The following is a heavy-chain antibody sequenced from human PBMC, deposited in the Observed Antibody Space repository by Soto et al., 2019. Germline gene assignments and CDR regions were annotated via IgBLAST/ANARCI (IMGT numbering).Heavy chain of an antibody. D-gene: IGHD2-21*01. CDR3: ARGNVVPLDY. J-gene: IGHJ4*02. V-gene: IGHV4-30-2*01. CDR2: IYHSGST. CDR1: GGSISSGGYS. Sequence: SETLSLTCAVSGGSISSGGYSWSWIRQPPGKGLEWIGYIYHSGSTYYNPSLKSRVTISVDRSKNQFSLKLSSVTAADTAVYYCARGNVVPLDYWGQGTRVTVSS.